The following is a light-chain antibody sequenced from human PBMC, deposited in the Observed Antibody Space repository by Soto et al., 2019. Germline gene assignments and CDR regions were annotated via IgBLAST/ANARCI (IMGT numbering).Light chain of an antibody. CDR1: SSDVGNYKL. V-gene: IGLV2-23*01. J-gene: IGLJ2*01. CDR2: EGS. Sequence: QSVLTQPASVSGSPGQSITISCTGSSSDVGNYKLVSWYQKQPGKAPKLMIYEGSERPSGVSNRFSASKSGNTASLTISGLQAEDEADYYCSSYAGSSTLIFGGGTKLTVL. CDR3: SSYAGSSTLI.